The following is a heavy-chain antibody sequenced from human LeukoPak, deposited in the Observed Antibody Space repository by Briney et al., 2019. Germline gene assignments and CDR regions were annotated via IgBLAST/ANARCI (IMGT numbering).Heavy chain of an antibody. D-gene: IGHD2-2*01. CDR3: ARDLGYQPLH. CDR2: ISSDGRNK. V-gene: IGHV3-30*04. J-gene: IGHJ4*02. Sequence: EWLAAISSDGRNKYYADSVKCRFTISRDNAKNSLYLQMNSLRAEDTAVYYCARDLGYQPLHWGQGTLVTVSS.